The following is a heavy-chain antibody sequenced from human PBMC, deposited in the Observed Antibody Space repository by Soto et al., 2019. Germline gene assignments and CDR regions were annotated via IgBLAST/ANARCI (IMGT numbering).Heavy chain of an antibody. J-gene: IGHJ4*02. Sequence: AASVEVSCRASGYTFTSYGISWVRLAPGQGLEWMGWISAYNDNTNSAQKLQGRVTMTTDTSTSTAYMGLRSLRSDDTAVYYCARHRGGGPYYFDYWGQGTLVTVSS. V-gene: IGHV1-18*01. CDR2: ISAYNDNT. CDR1: GYTFTSYG. D-gene: IGHD3-10*01. CDR3: ARHRGGGPYYFDY.